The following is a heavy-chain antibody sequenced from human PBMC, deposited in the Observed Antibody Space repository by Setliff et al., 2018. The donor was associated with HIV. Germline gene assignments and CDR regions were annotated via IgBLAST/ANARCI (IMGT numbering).Heavy chain of an antibody. J-gene: IGHJ5*01. CDR3: ARGGANPSWFDS. D-gene: IGHD3-16*01. V-gene: IGHV3-30-3*01. CDR2: ISYDGSNK. Sequence: GGSLRLSCAGSGFTFTDYIMHWVRQAPGKGLEWVAFISYDGSNKYADSVKGRFTISRDNSKSTLYLQMDSLRAEDTAVYYCARGGANPSWFDSWGQGTLVTVSS. CDR1: GFTFTDYI.